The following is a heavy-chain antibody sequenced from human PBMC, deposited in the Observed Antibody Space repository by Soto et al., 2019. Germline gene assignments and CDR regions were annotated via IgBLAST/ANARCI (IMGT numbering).Heavy chain of an antibody. CDR2: IWYDGSNK. CDR3: ARDYLVVPHRVIDY. Sequence: QVQLVESGGGVVQPGRSLRLSCAASGFTVSSYGMLWVPQAPGKVLEWVAVIWYDGSNKYYADSVKGRFTISRDNSKNTLYLQMNSLRAVDTAVYYCARDYLVVPHRVIDYWGQGTLVTVSS. CDR1: GFTVSSYG. V-gene: IGHV3-33*01. J-gene: IGHJ4*02. D-gene: IGHD2-2*01.